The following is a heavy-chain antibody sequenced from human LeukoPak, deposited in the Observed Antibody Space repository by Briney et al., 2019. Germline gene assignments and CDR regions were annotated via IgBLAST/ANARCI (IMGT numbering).Heavy chain of an antibody. J-gene: IGHJ6*03. Sequence: GGSLRLSCAASGFTFSSYWMHWVRQAPGKGLVWVSRINSDGSSTSYADSVKGRFTISRDNAKNTLYLQMNSLRAEDTAVYYCARAPDFWSGYDYYYYMDVWGKGTTVTVSS. V-gene: IGHV3-74*01. CDR3: ARAPDFWSGYDYYYYMDV. CDR2: INSDGSST. D-gene: IGHD3-3*01. CDR1: GFTFSSYW.